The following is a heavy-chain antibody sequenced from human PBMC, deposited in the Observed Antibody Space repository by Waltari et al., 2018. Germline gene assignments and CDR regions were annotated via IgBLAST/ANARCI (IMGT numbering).Heavy chain of an antibody. CDR3: ARDIPLWSGYYDWFDP. V-gene: IGHV4-61*02. Sequence: QVQLQESGPGLVKPSQTLSLTCSVSGASVSSGNHYLHWIRQPAGKGLEWIGCIYASGSTSYNPSLKRRVTISVDTSKNQFSLKLSSVTAADTAMYYCARDIPLWSGYYDWFDPWGQGTLVTVSS. J-gene: IGHJ5*02. CDR1: GASVSSGNHY. D-gene: IGHD3-3*01. CDR2: IYASGST.